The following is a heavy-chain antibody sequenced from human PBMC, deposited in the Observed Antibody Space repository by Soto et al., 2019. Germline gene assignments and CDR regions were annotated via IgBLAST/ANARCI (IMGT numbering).Heavy chain of an antibody. CDR1: GGTFSSYA. CDR3: ARGDCSGGSCTGLLFDY. D-gene: IGHD2-15*01. Sequence: QVQLVQSGAEVKKPGSSVKVSCKASGGTFSSYAISWVRQAPGQGIEWMGGIIPIFGTANYAQKFQGRVTITADESTSTAYMELSSLRSEDTAVYYCARGDCSGGSCTGLLFDYWGQGTLVTVSS. V-gene: IGHV1-69*01. J-gene: IGHJ4*02. CDR2: IIPIFGTA.